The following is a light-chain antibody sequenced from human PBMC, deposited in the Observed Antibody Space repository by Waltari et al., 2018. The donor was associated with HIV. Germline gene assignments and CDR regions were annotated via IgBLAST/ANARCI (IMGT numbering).Light chain of an antibody. Sequence: EVLLTQSPATLSVSPGDRTTLPCRASQSVRTNLAWYQQRPGQPPRLLIYGASTRATGIAARFSGSGSGTEFTLTINSLQSEDYAVYYCQQYDYWPPWTFGQGTKVEMK. CDR3: QQYDYWPPWT. J-gene: IGKJ1*01. CDR2: GAS. CDR1: QSVRTN. V-gene: IGKV3-15*01.